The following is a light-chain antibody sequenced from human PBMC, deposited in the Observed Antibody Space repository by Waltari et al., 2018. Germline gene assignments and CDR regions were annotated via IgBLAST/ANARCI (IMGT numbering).Light chain of an antibody. CDR3: AAWDDSLHGHWV. V-gene: IGLV1-44*01. Sequence: QSMLTQPPSASGTPGQRVTIPCSGSASNIGGNVVNWYQQLPGKAPKLLIYRSDHRPSGVPDRFSGSKSGTSASLAISGLLSDDEADYYCAAWDDSLHGHWVFGGGTKVTVL. CDR1: ASNIGGNV. CDR2: RSD. J-gene: IGLJ3*02.